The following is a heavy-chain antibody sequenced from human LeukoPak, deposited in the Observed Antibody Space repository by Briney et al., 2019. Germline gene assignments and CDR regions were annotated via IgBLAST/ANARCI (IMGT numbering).Heavy chain of an antibody. V-gene: IGHV4-39*07. Sequence: SETLSLTCTVSGASISSTNYYWGWIRQPPGKGLEWIGSVYYTGNSYYNPSLKSRLSISVDTSKNQFSLKLSSVTAADTAVYYCARDQRSCSGGSCYPGWFAPWGQGTLVTVSS. CDR1: GASISSTNYY. J-gene: IGHJ5*02. CDR3: ARDQRSCSGGSCYPGWFAP. CDR2: VYYTGNS. D-gene: IGHD2-15*01.